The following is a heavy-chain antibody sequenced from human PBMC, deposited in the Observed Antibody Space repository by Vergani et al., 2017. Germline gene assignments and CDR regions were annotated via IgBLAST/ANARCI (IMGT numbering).Heavy chain of an antibody. V-gene: IGHV3-30*18. CDR2: ISYDGSNK. Sequence: QVQLVESGGGVVQPGRSLRLSCAASGFTFSSYGMHWVRQAPGKGLEWVAVISYDGSNKYYADSVKGRFTISRDNSKNTLYLQMNSLRAEDTAVYYCAKDLGDYGDPSWFDYWGQGTLVTVS. J-gene: IGHJ4*02. CDR1: GFTFSSYG. CDR3: AKDLGDYGDPSWFDY. D-gene: IGHD4-17*01.